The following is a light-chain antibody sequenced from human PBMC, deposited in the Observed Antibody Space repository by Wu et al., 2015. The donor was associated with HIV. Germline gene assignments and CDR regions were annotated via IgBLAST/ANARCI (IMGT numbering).Light chain of an antibody. CDR1: QSVSTNY. V-gene: IGKV3-20*01. CDR2: GAS. Sequence: EIVLTQSPGTLSLSPGERATLSCRASQSVSTNYLAWYQHQPGQAPRLLIYGASSRASGIPDRFSGSGSGTDFTLTISRVEPEDFAVYYCQQYGISPWTFGQGTKVEI. CDR3: QQYGISPWT. J-gene: IGKJ1*01.